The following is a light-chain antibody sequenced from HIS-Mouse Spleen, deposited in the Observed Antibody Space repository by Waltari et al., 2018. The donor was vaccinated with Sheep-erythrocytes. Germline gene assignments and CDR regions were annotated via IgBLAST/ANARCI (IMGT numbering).Light chain of an antibody. V-gene: IGLV2-23*01. J-gene: IGLJ3*02. CDR3: CSYAGSSTPWV. CDR2: EGS. CDR1: SRAVGCYHL. Sequence: QSALTQPASVSGSPGQSITLSCTGTSRAVGCYHLVSWYQQHPGKAPKLMIYEGSKRPSGVSNRFSGSKSGNTASLTISGLQAEDEADYYCCSYAGSSTPWVFGGGTKLTVL.